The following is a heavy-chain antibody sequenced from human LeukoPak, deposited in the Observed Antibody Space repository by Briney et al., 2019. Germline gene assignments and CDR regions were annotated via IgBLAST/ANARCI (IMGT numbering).Heavy chain of an antibody. CDR1: GGSFSGYY. J-gene: IGHJ2*01. CDR3: ASFRPLGYCSGGSCYSVGWYFDL. V-gene: IGHV4-34*01. D-gene: IGHD2-15*01. CDR2: INHSGST. Sequence: PSETLSLTCAVYGGSFSGYYWSWIRQPPGQGLEWIGEINHSGSTNYNPSLKSRVTISVDTSKNQFSLKLSSVTAADTAVYYCASFRPLGYCSGGSCYSVGWYFDLWGRGTLVTVSS.